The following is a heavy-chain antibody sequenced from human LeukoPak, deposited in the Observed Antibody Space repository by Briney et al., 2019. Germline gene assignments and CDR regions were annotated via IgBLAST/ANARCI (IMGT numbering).Heavy chain of an antibody. CDR3: ASSSEYFGWLLWY. CDR2: IYHSGST. CDR1: GGSISSSNW. D-gene: IGHD3-9*01. V-gene: IGHV4-4*02. J-gene: IGHJ4*02. Sequence: KSSETLSLTCAVSGGSISSSNWWSWVRQPPGKGLEWIGEIYHSGSTNYNPSLKSRVTISVDKSKDQFSLKLSSVTAADTAVYYCASSSEYFGWLLWYWGQGTLVTVSS.